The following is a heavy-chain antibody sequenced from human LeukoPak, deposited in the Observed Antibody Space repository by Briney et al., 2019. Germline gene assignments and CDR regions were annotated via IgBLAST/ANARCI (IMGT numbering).Heavy chain of an antibody. Sequence: SETLSLTCTVSGGSISSYYWSWIRQPPGKGLEWIGYIYYSGSTNYNPSLKSRVTISVDTSKNQFSLKLSSVTAADTAVYYCARQRPPNKYYFDYWGQGTLVTVSS. J-gene: IGHJ4*02. CDR2: IYYSGST. CDR1: GGSISSYY. CDR3: ARQRPPNKYYFDY. D-gene: IGHD2/OR15-2a*01. V-gene: IGHV4-59*01.